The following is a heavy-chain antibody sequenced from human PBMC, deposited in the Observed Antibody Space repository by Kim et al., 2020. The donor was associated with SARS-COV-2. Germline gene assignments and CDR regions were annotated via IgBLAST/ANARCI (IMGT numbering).Heavy chain of an antibody. CDR3: ARERRGDFWSGYPLEGVDY. CDR2: IYYSGST. Sequence: SETLSLTCTVSGGSISSYYWSWIRQPPGKGLEWIGYIYYSGSTNYNPSLKSRVTISVDTSKNQFSLKLSSVTAADTAVYYCARERRGDFWSGYPLEGVDYWGQGTLVTVSS. D-gene: IGHD3-3*01. J-gene: IGHJ4*02. V-gene: IGHV4-59*01. CDR1: GGSISSYY.